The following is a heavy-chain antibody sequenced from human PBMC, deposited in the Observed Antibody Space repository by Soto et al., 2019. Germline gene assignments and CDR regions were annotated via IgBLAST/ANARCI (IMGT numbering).Heavy chain of an antibody. CDR3: ARDLYYSSSAPDY. CDR2: XGXXGXXX. J-gene: IGHJ4*02. Sequence: GGSLRLSCAASGFTFSSYGMHWVRQAPGQGLEXVAXXGXXGXXXXXAXXVKGRFTISRDNSKNTLYLQMNSLRAEETAVYYCARDLYYSSSAPDYWGQGTLVTVSS. CDR1: GFTFSSYG. D-gene: IGHD6-6*01. V-gene: IGHV3-33*01.